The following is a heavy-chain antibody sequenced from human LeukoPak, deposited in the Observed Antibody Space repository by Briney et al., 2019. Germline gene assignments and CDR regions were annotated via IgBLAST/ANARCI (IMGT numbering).Heavy chain of an antibody. V-gene: IGHV4-38-2*02. J-gene: IGHJ6*04. CDR1: GYSISSGYY. CDR3: ARGGRGMVRGADV. CDR2: IYHSGST. D-gene: IGHD3-10*01. Sequence: RTSETLSLTCTVSGYSISSGYYWGWIRQPPGKGLEWIGSIYHSGSTYYNPSLKSRVTISVDTSKNQFSLKLSSVTAADTAVYYCARGGRGMVRGADVWGKGTTVTVSS.